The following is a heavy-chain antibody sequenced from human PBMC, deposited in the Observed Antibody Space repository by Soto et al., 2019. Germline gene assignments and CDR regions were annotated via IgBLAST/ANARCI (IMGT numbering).Heavy chain of an antibody. J-gene: IGHJ4*02. V-gene: IGHV1-24*01. CDR3: ATFMITFGGVIVENYFDY. CDR2: FDPEDGET. Sequence: QVQLVQSGAEVKKPGASVKVSCKVSGYTLTELSMHWVRQAPGKGLEWMGGFDPEDGETIYAQKFQGRVTMTEDTSTDTAYMELSSLRSEDTAVYYCATFMITFGGVIVENYFDYWGQGTLVTVSS. CDR1: GYTLTELS. D-gene: IGHD3-16*02.